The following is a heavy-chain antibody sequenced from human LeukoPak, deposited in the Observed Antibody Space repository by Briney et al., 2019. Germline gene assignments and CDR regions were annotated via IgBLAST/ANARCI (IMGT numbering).Heavy chain of an antibody. D-gene: IGHD3-16*01. CDR3: ARSLLGVLAFDI. J-gene: IGHJ3*02. V-gene: IGHV3-30-3*01. CDR2: ISYDGSNK. Sequence: GGSLRLSCAASGFTFSSYAMHWVRQAPGKGLEWVAVISYDGSNKYYADSVKGRFTISRDNAKNSLYLQMNSLRDEDTAVYYCARSLLGVLAFDIWGQGTMVTVSS. CDR1: GFTFSSYA.